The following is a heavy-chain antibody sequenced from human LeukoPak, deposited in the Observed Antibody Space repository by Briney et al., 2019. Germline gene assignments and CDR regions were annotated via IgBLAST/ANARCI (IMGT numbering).Heavy chain of an antibody. J-gene: IGHJ6*03. CDR1: GDSISSGSYY. V-gene: IGHV4-39*07. CDR3: ARVGITIFGVVKNYYYYYMDV. Sequence: SETLSLTCSVSGDSISSGSYYWSWIRQPPGKGLEWIGSIYHSGSTYYNPSLKSRVTISVDTSKNQFSLKLSSVTAADTAVYYCARVGITIFGVVKNYYYYYMDVWGKGTTVTVSS. CDR2: IYHSGST. D-gene: IGHD3-3*01.